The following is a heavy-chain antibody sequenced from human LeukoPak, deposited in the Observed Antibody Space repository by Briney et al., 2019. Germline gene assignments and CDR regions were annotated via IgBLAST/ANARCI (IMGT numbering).Heavy chain of an antibody. J-gene: IGHJ5*01. CDR3: AAAGLGVAHWIAS. CDR1: GFTFDDYA. D-gene: IGHD2-15*01. Sequence: GRSLRLSCAASGFTFDDYAMHWVRQAPGRGLEWLAWLPYDGSYNLTAASLKGRFAISKDISTNTLYLDMDRLTAEDTAVYYCAAAGLGVAHWIASWGQGTLVIVSS. CDR2: LPYDGSYN. V-gene: IGHV3-30*03.